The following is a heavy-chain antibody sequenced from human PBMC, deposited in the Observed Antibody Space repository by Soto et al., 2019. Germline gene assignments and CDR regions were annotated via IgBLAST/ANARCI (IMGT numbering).Heavy chain of an antibody. J-gene: IGHJ4*02. D-gene: IGHD4-17*01. CDR2: ISYDGSNK. CDR1: GFTFSSYA. Sequence: QVQLVESGGGVVQPGRSLRLSCAASGFTFSSYAMHWVRQAPGKGLEWVAVISYDGSNKYYADSVKGRFTISRDNSKNTLYLQMNSLRAEDTAVYYVARDSTSYGDIDYWGQGTLVTVSS. V-gene: IGHV3-30-3*01. CDR3: ARDSTSYGDIDY.